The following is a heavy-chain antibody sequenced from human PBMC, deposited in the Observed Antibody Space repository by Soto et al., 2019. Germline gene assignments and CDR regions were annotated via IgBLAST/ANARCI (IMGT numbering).Heavy chain of an antibody. CDR2: ISAYNGNT. Sequence: ASVKVSCKASGYTFTSYGISWVRQAPGQGLEWMGWISAYNGNTNYAQKLQGRVTMTTDTSTSTAYMELRSLRSDDTAVYYCAIYYEIMPAARTSDYWYQGPLGTGFS. V-gene: IGHV1-18*01. CDR1: GYTFTSYG. D-gene: IGHD3-9*01. J-gene: IGHJ4*02. CDR3: AIYYEIMPAARTSDY.